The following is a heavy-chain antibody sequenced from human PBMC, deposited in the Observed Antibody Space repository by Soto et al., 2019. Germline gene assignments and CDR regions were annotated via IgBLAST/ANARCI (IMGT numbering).Heavy chain of an antibody. CDR1: GFTFSSYA. V-gene: IGHV3-30-3*01. Sequence: ESGGGVVQPGRSLRLSCAASGFTFSSYAMHWVRQAPGKGLEWVAVISYDGSNKYYADSVKGRFTISRDNSKNTLYLQMNSLRAEDTAVYYCARDRDSSSWYQGDAFDIWGQGTMVTVSS. J-gene: IGHJ3*02. CDR3: ARDRDSSSWYQGDAFDI. CDR2: ISYDGSNK. D-gene: IGHD6-13*01.